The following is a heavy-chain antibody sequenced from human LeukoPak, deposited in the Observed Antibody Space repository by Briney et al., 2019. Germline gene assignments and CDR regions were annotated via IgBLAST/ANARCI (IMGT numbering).Heavy chain of an antibody. CDR2: ISGSGKTI. CDR3: ARDMTFRLLLPGWSSAFDI. V-gene: IGHV3-48*03. CDR1: GFTFSGYE. D-gene: IGHD2-15*01. Sequence: PGGSLRLSCAASGFTFSGYEMNWVRQAPGKGLEWVSYISGSGKTIYYADSVKGRFTISRDNAKNSLYLQMNSLRAEDTAVYYCARDMTFRLLLPGWSSAFDIWGQGTMVTVSS. J-gene: IGHJ3*02.